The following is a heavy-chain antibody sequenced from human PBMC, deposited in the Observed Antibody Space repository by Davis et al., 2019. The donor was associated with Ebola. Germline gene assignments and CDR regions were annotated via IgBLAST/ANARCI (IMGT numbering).Heavy chain of an antibody. J-gene: IGHJ6*02. CDR1: GFTFSSYS. Sequence: PGGSLRLSCAASGFTFSSYSMNWVRQAPGKGLEWVSVIYTGGSTYHADSVKGRFTISRDNSRNTVYLQMSNLRAEDTAVYFCARNGYNEYYGMDVWGQGTAVTVSS. CDR3: ARNGYNEYYGMDV. V-gene: IGHV3-53*01. D-gene: IGHD5-24*01. CDR2: IYTGGST.